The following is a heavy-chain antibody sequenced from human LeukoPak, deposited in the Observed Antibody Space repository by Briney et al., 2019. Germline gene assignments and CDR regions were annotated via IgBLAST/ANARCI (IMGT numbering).Heavy chain of an antibody. D-gene: IGHD3-3*01. Sequence: PGGSLRLSCAASGFTFDDYAMHWVRQAPGKGLEWVSLISGDGGSTYYADSVKGRFTISRDNSKNSLYLQINSLRTEDTALYYCAKGMLLEWLVWDWGQGTLVTVSS. V-gene: IGHV3-43*02. J-gene: IGHJ4*02. CDR1: GFTFDDYA. CDR3: AKGMLLEWLVWD. CDR2: ISGDGGST.